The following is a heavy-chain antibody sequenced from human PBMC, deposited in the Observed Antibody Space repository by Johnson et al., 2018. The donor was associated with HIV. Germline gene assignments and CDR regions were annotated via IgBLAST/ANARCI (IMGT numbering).Heavy chain of an antibody. V-gene: IGHV3-7*01. Sequence: VQLVESGGGLVQPGGSLRLSCSASGFSFNNYWMNWVRQAPGKGLEWVANMKGDGSEEYYVDSLEGRFTISRDNAKNSLYLQINSLRVEDTAMYYCARDLRTASGWFGGMIRGALDIWGQGTMVTVSS. CDR3: ARDLRTASGWFGGMIRGALDI. J-gene: IGHJ3*02. CDR2: MKGDGSEE. CDR1: GFSFNNYW. D-gene: IGHD6-19*01.